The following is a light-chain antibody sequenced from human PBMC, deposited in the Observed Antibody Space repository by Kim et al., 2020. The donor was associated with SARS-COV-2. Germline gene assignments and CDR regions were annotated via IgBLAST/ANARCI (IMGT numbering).Light chain of an antibody. CDR1: KDIRSW. J-gene: IGKJ4*01. CDR3: QQANSFPST. Sequence: ASGGDRVTITCRASKDIRSWLAWYQKKPGKAPKLLIYAASSLQSGVPARFSGSGSGTDFTLTSSSLQPEDFATYYCQQANSFPSTFGGGTKVDIK. V-gene: IGKV1-12*02. CDR2: AAS.